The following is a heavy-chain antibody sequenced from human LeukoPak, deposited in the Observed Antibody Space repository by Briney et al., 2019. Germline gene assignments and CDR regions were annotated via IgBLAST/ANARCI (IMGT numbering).Heavy chain of an antibody. J-gene: IGHJ3*02. V-gene: IGHV3-53*01. CDR2: IYSGGST. CDR1: GFTISNNY. D-gene: IGHD3-3*01. CDR3: VKGWLLYGFDI. Sequence: PGGSLRLSCAASGFTISNNYMNGVRQAPGKGLEWVSVIYSGGSTYYADSVKGGFSISRDNSKNTLYMQMNSLRAEDTAVYYRVKGWLLYGFDIWGQGTMVTVSS.